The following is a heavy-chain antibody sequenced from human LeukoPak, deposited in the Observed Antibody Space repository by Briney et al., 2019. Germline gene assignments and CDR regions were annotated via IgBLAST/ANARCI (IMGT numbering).Heavy chain of an antibody. J-gene: IGHJ3*02. CDR2: INSDGSST. D-gene: IGHD3-10*01. V-gene: IGHV3-74*01. CDR1: GFTFSSYW. CDR3: STGSGHAFDN. Sequence: GGSLRLSCAASGFTFSSYWMHWVRQVPGKGLVWVSRINSDGSSTSYADSVKGRFAISRDNAKNTLYVQMNSLRAEDTAVYYCSTGSGHAFDNLGPGTMVTVSS.